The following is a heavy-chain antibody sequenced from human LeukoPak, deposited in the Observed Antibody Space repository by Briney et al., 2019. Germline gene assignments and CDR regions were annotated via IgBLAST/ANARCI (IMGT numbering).Heavy chain of an antibody. CDR1: GGTFSSYA. CDR3: AREITMIVVVITWYYFDY. V-gene: IGHV1-69*04. J-gene: IGHJ4*02. CDR2: IIPILGMA. Sequence: SVKVSCKASGGTFSSYAISWVRQAPGQGLEWMGRIIPILGMANYAQKFQGRVTITADKSTSTAYMELSSLRSEDTAVYYCAREITMIVVVITWYYFDYWGQGTLVTVSS. D-gene: IGHD3-22*01.